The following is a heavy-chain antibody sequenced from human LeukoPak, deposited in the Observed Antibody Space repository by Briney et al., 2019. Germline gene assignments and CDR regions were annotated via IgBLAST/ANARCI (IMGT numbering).Heavy chain of an antibody. J-gene: IGHJ4*02. CDR2: INAGNGNT. Sequence: ASVKVSCKASGYTFTRYAMHWVRQAPGQRLEWMGWINAGNGNTKYSQKFQGRVTITRDTSASTAYMELSSLRSEDTAVYYCARAATLVDTAMVLYWGQGTLVTVSS. CDR3: ARAATLVDTAMVLY. V-gene: IGHV1-3*01. D-gene: IGHD5-18*01. CDR1: GYTFTRYA.